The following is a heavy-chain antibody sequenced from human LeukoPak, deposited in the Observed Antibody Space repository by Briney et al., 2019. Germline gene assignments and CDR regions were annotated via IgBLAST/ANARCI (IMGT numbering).Heavy chain of an antibody. CDR2: ISGSGTTT. CDR1: GFTFSSYV. D-gene: IGHD3-10*01. V-gene: IGHV3-23*01. CDR3: ANTVVRGVASMDV. J-gene: IGHJ6*02. Sequence: GGSLRLSCAASGFTFSSYVMGWVRQAPGKGLEWVSAISGSGTTTYYADAGKGRFTISRNNSRNTLYLQMHSLGAAEPAVYYGANTVVRGVASMDVWGQGTTVTVS.